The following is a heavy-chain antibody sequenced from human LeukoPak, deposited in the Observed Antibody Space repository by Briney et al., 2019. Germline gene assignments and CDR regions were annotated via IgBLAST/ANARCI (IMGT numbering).Heavy chain of an antibody. CDR1: GFTFSDYY. CDR2: ISSSSSTI. V-gene: IGHV3-11*01. CDR3: AIYEWELPFDY. J-gene: IGHJ4*02. D-gene: IGHD1-26*01. Sequence: GGSLRLSCAASGFTFSDYYMSWIRQAPGKGLEWVSYISSSSSTIYYADSVKGRFTISRDNAKNSLYLQMNSLRAEDTAVYYCAIYEWELPFDYWGQGTLVTVSS.